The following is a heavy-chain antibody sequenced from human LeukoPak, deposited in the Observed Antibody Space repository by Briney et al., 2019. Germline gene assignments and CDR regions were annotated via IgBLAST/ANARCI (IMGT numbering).Heavy chain of an antibody. CDR2: ISEGVGNT. CDR1: GFTFTNYA. V-gene: IGHV3-23*01. J-gene: IGHJ4*02. CDR3: AEGGPLGYCSGGSCYPRY. D-gene: IGHD2-15*01. Sequence: GGSLRLSCAASGFTFTNYAMTWVRQAPGKGLEWVSGISEGVGNTYYADSVKGRFTISRDHSKNTLYLQMNSLRAEDTALYYCAEGGPLGYCSGGSCYPRYWGQGTLVTVSS.